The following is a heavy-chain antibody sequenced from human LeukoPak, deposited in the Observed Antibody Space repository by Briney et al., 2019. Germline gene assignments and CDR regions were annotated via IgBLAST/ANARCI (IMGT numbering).Heavy chain of an antibody. J-gene: IGHJ4*02. D-gene: IGHD3-22*01. CDR2: ISAYNGNT. CDR3: ARDGRYYDSSGDEEIDY. CDR1: GYTFTSYG. V-gene: IGHV1-18*01. Sequence: ASVKVSCKASGYTFTSYGISWVRQAPGQGLEWMGWISAYNGNTNDAQKLQGRVTMTTDTSTSTAYMELRSLRSDDTAVCYCARDGRYYDSSGDEEIDYWGQGTLVTVSS.